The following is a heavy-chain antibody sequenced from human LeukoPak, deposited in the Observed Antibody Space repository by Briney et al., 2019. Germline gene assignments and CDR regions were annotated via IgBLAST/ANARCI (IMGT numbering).Heavy chain of an antibody. D-gene: IGHD3-3*01. Sequence: SETLSLTCAVYGGSFSGYYWSWIRQPPGKGLEWIGEINHSGSTNYNPSLKSRVTISVDTSKNQFSLKLSSVTAADTAVYYCARALYDFWSGYSYFDYWGQGTLVTVSS. J-gene: IGHJ4*02. CDR1: GGSFSGYY. CDR2: INHSGST. V-gene: IGHV4-34*01. CDR3: ARALYDFWSGYSYFDY.